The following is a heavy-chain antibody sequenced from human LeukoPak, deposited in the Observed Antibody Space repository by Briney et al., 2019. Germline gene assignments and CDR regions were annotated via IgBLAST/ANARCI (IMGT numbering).Heavy chain of an antibody. J-gene: IGHJ3*02. CDR1: GGSISSNKYY. CDR2: IYYSGST. CDR3: ATPYSGGYQGLDI. D-gene: IGHD1-26*01. V-gene: IGHV4-39*01. Sequence: SETLSLTCTVSGGSISSNKYYWGWTCQPPGKGLEWIGSIYYSGSTYYNPTLKSRVTIFVDTSKNQFSLKLSSVAAADTAVYYCATPYSGGYQGLDIWGQGTMVTVSS.